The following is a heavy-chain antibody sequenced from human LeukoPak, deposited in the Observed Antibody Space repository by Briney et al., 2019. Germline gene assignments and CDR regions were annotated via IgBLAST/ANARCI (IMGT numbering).Heavy chain of an antibody. V-gene: IGHV4-59*01. CDR1: GGSISSYY. D-gene: IGHD3-16*01. J-gene: IGHJ4*02. Sequence: SETLSLTCTVSGGSISSYYWSWIRQPPGKGLEWIGYIYYSGSTDYNPSLKSRVTISVDTSKNQFSLKLSSVTAADTAVYYCARGGYYFDYWGQGTLVTVSS. CDR2: IYYSGST. CDR3: ARGGYYFDY.